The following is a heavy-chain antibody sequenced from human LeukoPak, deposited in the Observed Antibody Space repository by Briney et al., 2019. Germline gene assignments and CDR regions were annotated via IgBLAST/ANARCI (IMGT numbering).Heavy chain of an antibody. CDR1: GFTFSSYN. CDR3: ARDRDWNSGFDY. Sequence: GGSLRLSCAASGFTFSSYNMKWVRQAPGKGLEWVSSISTSSRYIYYADSVKGRFTISRDNAKNSLNLQMNSLRVEDTAVYYCARDRDWNSGFDYWGQGTLVTVSS. J-gene: IGHJ4*02. D-gene: IGHD1-7*01. CDR2: ISTSSRYI. V-gene: IGHV3-21*01.